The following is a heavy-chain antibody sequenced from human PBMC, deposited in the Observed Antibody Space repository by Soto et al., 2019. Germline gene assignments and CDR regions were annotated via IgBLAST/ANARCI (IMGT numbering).Heavy chain of an antibody. D-gene: IGHD1-26*01. CDR3: ARAPLWEWEHHYFDY. V-gene: IGHV4-59*01. J-gene: IGHJ4*02. CDR1: GGSISSYY. Sequence: QVQLQESGPGLVKPSETLSLTCTVSGGSISSYYWSWIRQPPGKGLEWIGYIYYSGSTNYNPSLKSRVTISGDTSKNQFSLKLSSVTAADTAVYYCARAPLWEWEHHYFDYWGQGTLVTVSS. CDR2: IYYSGST.